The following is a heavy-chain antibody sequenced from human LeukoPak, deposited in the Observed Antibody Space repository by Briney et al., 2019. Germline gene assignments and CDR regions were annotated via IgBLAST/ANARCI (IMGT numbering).Heavy chain of an antibody. CDR1: GGSFSGYY. CDR3: ARNTMVRGVGWFDP. V-gene: IGHV4-34*01. J-gene: IGHJ5*02. CDR2: INHSGST. D-gene: IGHD3-10*01. Sequence: PSETLSLTCAVYGGSFSGYYWSWIRQPPGKGLEWIGEINHSGSTNYNPSPKSRVTISVDTSKNQFSLKLSSVTAADTAVYYCARNTMVRGVGWFDPWGQGTLVTVSS.